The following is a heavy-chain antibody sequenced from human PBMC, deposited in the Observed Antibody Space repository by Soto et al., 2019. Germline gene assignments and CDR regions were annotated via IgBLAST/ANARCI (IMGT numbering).Heavy chain of an antibody. D-gene: IGHD3-16*01. CDR1: GYTFTRYG. CDR3: AMVDVYVTPSPQDV. J-gene: IGHJ6*02. CDR2: IKTYNGNT. Sequence: QVQLVQSGAEVKNPGASVKVSCKASGYTFTRYGIAGARQAPGQGLEWMGWIKTYNGNTNYAQNVQGRVTLTTDTSTSTAYMELRSLRSNDTARDYSAMVDVYVTPSPQDVLGQGTTVIVSS. V-gene: IGHV1-18*01.